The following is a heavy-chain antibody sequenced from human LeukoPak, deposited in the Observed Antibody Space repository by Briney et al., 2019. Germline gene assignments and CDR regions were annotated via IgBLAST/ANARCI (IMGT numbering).Heavy chain of an antibody. J-gene: IGHJ4*02. Sequence: SETLSLTCSVSGGSISTYYWSWFRQPPGKGLEWIGYIYYSGSTNYNPSLKSRVTISVDTSKNQFSLKLRSVTAADTAVYYCARGKEMATTWGQGTLVTVSS. CDR2: IYYSGST. V-gene: IGHV4-59*01. CDR3: ARGKEMATT. CDR1: GGSISTYY. D-gene: IGHD5-24*01.